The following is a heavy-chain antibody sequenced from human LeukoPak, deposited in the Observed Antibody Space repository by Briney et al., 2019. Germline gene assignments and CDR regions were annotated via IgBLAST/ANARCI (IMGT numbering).Heavy chain of an antibody. Sequence: SETLSLTCAVSGYPITSVHYWGWIRQPPGKGLEWIGSFSHSGTTYYNPSLKSRVTILVDTSKNQFSLNLSSVTAADTAVYYCAREDCSSSSCQYYYYYMDVWGKGTTVTVSS. V-gene: IGHV4-38-2*02. D-gene: IGHD2-2*01. CDR3: AREDCSSSSCQYYYYYMDV. J-gene: IGHJ6*03. CDR2: FSHSGTT. CDR1: GYPITSVHY.